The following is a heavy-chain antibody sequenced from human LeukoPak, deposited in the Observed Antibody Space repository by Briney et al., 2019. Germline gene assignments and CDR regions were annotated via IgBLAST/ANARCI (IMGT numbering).Heavy chain of an antibody. D-gene: IGHD5-18*01. CDR2: ISDYNGNT. V-gene: IGHV1-18*01. Sequence: ASVKVSCKASGYSFTNYGISWVRQAPGQGLEWMGWISDYNGNTNYAQTFQGRVTMTTDTSTSTAYMELRSLRSDDTAVFYCARYSFGLYYFDYWGQGTLVTASS. J-gene: IGHJ4*02. CDR3: ARYSFGLYYFDY. CDR1: GYSFTNYG.